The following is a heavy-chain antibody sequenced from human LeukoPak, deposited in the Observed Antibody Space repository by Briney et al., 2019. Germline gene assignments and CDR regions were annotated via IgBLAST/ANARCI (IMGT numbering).Heavy chain of an antibody. D-gene: IGHD6-6*01. J-gene: IGHJ4*02. CDR2: ISYDGSNK. V-gene: IGHV3-30-3*01. CDR3: ARDLGYSSSIGGDY. CDR1: GFTVSSNY. Sequence: GGSLRLSCAASGFTVSSNYMSWVRQAPGKGLEWVAVISYDGSNKYYADSVKGRFTISRDNSKNTLYLQMNSLRAEDTAVYYCARDLGYSSSIGGDYWGQGTLVTVSS.